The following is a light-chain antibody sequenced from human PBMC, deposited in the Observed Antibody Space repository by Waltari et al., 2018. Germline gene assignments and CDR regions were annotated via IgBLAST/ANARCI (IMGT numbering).Light chain of an antibody. V-gene: IGLV1-40*01. CDR1: SSNIGAGYD. J-gene: IGLJ2*01. CDR2: GNN. Sequence: QSVLTQPPSVSGAPGQRVTISCTGSSSNIGAGYDVPWYQQLPGTAPKLLIYGNNNRPSGVPDRISASKSGTSASLAITGLQAEDEADYYCQSYDSSLSGHVVFGGGTKLTVL. CDR3: QSYDSSLSGHVV.